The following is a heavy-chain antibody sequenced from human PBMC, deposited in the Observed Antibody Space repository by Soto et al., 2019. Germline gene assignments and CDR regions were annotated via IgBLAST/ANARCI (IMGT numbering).Heavy chain of an antibody. CDR1: GGSISSGSYC. V-gene: IGHV4-61*01. D-gene: IGHD3-22*01. CDR3: AREGMGDDRSGYLSYFDY. J-gene: IGHJ4*02. Sequence: PSETLCLTWTVAGGSISSGSYCWSWIRPPPGKGLEWIGYIYYSGSTNYNPSLKSRVTISVDTSKNQFSLKLSSVTAADTAVYYCAREGMGDDRSGYLSYFDYRGQGTLVTVSS. CDR2: IYYSGST.